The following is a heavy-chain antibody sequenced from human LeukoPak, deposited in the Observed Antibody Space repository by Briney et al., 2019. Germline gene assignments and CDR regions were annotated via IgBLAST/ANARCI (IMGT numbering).Heavy chain of an antibody. Sequence: GGSLRLSCTVSGFTVGSNSMSWVRQAPGKGLEWVANIKQDGSEKYYVDSVKGRFTISRDNAKNTLYLQMNSLRAGDTAVYYCARRGAATNAFDIWGQGTMVTVSS. CDR1: GFTVGSNS. V-gene: IGHV3-7*01. D-gene: IGHD1-26*01. CDR3: ARRGAATNAFDI. J-gene: IGHJ3*02. CDR2: IKQDGSEK.